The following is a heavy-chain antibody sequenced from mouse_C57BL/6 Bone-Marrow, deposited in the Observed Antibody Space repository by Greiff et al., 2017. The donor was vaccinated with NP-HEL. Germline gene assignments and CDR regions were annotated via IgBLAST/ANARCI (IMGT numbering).Heavy chain of an antibody. D-gene: IGHD2-3*01. Sequence: EVQLQQSGPELVKPGASVKISCKASGYTFTDYYMNWVKQSHGKSLEWIGDINPNNGGTSYNQKFKGKATLTVDKSSSTAYMELRSLTSEDSAVYYCARYVDGYYPAWFAYWGQGTLVTVSA. CDR2: INPNNGGT. CDR1: GYTFTDYY. J-gene: IGHJ3*01. V-gene: IGHV1-26*01. CDR3: ARYVDGYYPAWFAY.